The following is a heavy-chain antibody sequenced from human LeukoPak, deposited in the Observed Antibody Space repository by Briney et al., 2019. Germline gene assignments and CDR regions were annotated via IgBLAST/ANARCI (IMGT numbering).Heavy chain of an antibody. Sequence: GASVKVSCKASGYTFTGYYMHWVRQAPGQGLEWMGWINPNSGGTNYAQKFQGWVTMTRDTSISTAYMELSRLRSDDTAVYYCARSFIHPPLFRGDDAFDIWGQGTMVTVSS. CDR3: ARSFIHPPLFRGDDAFDI. V-gene: IGHV1-2*04. J-gene: IGHJ3*02. D-gene: IGHD3-10*01. CDR1: GYTFTGYY. CDR2: INPNSGGT.